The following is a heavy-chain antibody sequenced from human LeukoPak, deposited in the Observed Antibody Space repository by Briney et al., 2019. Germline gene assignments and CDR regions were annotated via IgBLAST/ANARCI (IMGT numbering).Heavy chain of an antibody. Sequence: SETLSLTCTVSGGSISSYYWSWIRQPPGKGLEWIGYIYYSGSTNYNPSLKSRVTISVDTSKNQFSLKLSPVTAADTAVYYCAREVGGSYYWGQGTLVTVSS. CDR2: IYYSGST. V-gene: IGHV4-59*01. CDR1: GGSISSYY. D-gene: IGHD1-26*01. J-gene: IGHJ4*02. CDR3: AREVGGSYY.